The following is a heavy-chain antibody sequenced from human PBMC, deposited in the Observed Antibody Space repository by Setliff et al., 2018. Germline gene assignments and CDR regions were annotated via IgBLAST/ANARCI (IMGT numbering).Heavy chain of an antibody. CDR3: AHRRGDYYDSSGYYYDY. CDR2: IYWDDDK. V-gene: IGHV2-5*02. Sequence: SQTLSLTCTFSGFSLSTSGVGVGWIRQPPGKALEWLALIYWDDDKRYSPSLKSRLTITKDTSKNQVVLTMTNMDPVDTATYYCAHRRGDYYDSSGYYYDYWGQGTLVTVSS. D-gene: IGHD3-22*01. CDR1: GFSLSTSGVG. J-gene: IGHJ4*02.